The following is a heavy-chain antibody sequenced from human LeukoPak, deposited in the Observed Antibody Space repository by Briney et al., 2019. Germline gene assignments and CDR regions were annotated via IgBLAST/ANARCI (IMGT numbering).Heavy chain of an antibody. J-gene: IGHJ4*02. D-gene: IGHD1-7*01. Sequence: PGGSLRLFCAASGFTFSNYWVHWVRRAPGKGLVWVSRFNPDGSAINNANFMNGRFTTTRDNAKNTQNLQTNSLRAEYTAVYYCATAGNYRFDYWGQGTLVTVSS. CDR3: ATAGNYRFDY. CDR1: GFTFSNYW. CDR2: FNPDGSAI. V-gene: IGHV3-74*01.